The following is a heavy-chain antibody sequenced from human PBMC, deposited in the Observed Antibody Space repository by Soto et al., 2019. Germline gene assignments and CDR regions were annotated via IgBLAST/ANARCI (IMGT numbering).Heavy chain of an antibody. CDR1: GYTFSNYL. CDR3: ASPSYGSGSYY. D-gene: IGHD3-10*01. CDR2: INAGNGHT. Sequence: QVQLVQSGAEVKKPGASVKVSCKASGYTFSNYLLRWVRQAPGQGLEWMGWINAGNGHTKYSQKFQGRVTFTRDTSATTAYIELSSLRSEDTAVYYCASPSYGSGSYYWGQGTLVTVSS. J-gene: IGHJ4*02. V-gene: IGHV1-3*01.